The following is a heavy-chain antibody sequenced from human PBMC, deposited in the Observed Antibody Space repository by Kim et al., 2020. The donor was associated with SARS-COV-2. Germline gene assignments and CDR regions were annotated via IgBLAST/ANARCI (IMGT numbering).Heavy chain of an antibody. J-gene: IGHJ6*02. CDR1: GFTFSSYG. CDR2: IWYDGSNK. D-gene: IGHD1-26*01. V-gene: IGHV3-33*01. Sequence: GGSLRLSCAASGFTFSSYGMHWVRQAPGKGLEWVAVIWYDGSNKYYADSVKGRVTISRDNSKNTLYLQMNSLRAEDTAVYYCARDKGATDHFGMEDVWGQGTTVTVSS. CDR3: ARDKGATDHFGMEDV.